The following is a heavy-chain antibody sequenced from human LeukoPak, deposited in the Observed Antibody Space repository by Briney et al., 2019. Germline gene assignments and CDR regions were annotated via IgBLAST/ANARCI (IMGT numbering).Heavy chain of an antibody. CDR2: FDPEDGET. J-gene: IGHJ5*02. D-gene: IGHD3-16*01. CDR3: ATAATLGPWFDP. Sequence: ASVKVSCKVSGYTLTELSMHWVRQAPGKGLEWMGGFDPEDGETIYAQKFQGRVTMTEDTSTDTAYMELSSLRSEDTAVYYCATAATLGPWFDPWSQGTLVTVSS. V-gene: IGHV1-24*01. CDR1: GYTLTELS.